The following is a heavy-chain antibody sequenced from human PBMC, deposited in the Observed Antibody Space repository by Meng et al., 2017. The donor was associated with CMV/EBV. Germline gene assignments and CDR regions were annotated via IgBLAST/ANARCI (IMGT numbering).Heavy chain of an antibody. Sequence: GESLKISCAASGFTFSSYWMSWVRQAPGKGLEWVANKKQDGSEKYYVDSVKGRFTISRDNAKNSLYLQMNSLRAEDTAVYYCARDGTIAAAGHSYYYYGMDIWGQGTTVTVSS. CDR3: ARDGTIAAAGHSYYYYGMDI. CDR2: KKQDGSEK. V-gene: IGHV3-7*01. D-gene: IGHD6-13*01. J-gene: IGHJ6*02. CDR1: GFTFSSYW.